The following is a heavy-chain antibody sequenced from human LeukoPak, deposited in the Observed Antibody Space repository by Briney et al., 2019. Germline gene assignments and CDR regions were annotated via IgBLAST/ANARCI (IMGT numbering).Heavy chain of an antibody. J-gene: IGHJ4*02. CDR3: ARVPAPLEMATINSRYYFDY. D-gene: IGHD5-24*01. V-gene: IGHV3-30*03. CDR2: ISYDGSNK. Sequence: GGSLRLSCAASGFTFSSYGMHWVRQAPGKGLEWVAVISYDGSNKYYADSVKGRFTISRDNSKNTLYLQMNSLRAEDTAVYYCARVPAPLEMATINSRYYFDYWGQGALVTVSS. CDR1: GFTFSSYG.